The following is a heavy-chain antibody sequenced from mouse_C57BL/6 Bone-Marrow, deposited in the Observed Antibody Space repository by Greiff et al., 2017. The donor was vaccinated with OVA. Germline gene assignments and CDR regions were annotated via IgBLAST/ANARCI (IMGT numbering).Heavy chain of an antibody. J-gene: IGHJ2*01. CDR3: AREVLRSFDY. Sequence: QVQLQQPGAELVMPGASVKLSCKASGYTFTSYWMHWVKQRPGQGLEWIGEIEPADSYTNYNQKFKGKSTLTVDKSSSTAYMQLSSLTSEDSAVYYCAREVLRSFDYWGQGTTLTVSS. CDR1: GYTFTSYW. CDR2: IEPADSYT. V-gene: IGHV1-69*01. D-gene: IGHD1-1*01.